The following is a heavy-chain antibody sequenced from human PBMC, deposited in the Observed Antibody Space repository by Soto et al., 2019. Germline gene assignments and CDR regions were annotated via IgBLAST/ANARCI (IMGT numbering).Heavy chain of an antibody. Sequence: GGSLRLSCAASGFTFSSYGMHWVRQAPGKGLEWVAVISYDGSNKYYADSVKGRFTISRDNSKNTLYLQMNSLRAEDTAVYYCAKDPRRNYGGNSEYYYYGMDVWGQGSPGHRLL. CDR2: ISYDGSNK. CDR3: AKDPRRNYGGNSEYYYYGMDV. CDR1: GFTFSSYG. V-gene: IGHV3-30*18. D-gene: IGHD4-17*01. J-gene: IGHJ6*02.